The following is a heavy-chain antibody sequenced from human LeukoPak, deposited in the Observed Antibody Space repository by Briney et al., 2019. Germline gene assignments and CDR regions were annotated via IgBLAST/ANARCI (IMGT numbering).Heavy chain of an antibody. Sequence: GASVKVSCKASGYTFTSYYIHWVRQAPGQGLEWMGIINPSGGSTSYAQKFQGRVTMTRDTSTSIVYMELSSLRSEDTAVYYCARDSSQSGFEYWGQGTLVTVSS. V-gene: IGHV1-46*01. CDR1: GYTFTSYY. CDR2: INPSGGST. J-gene: IGHJ4*02. CDR3: ARDSSQSGFEY. D-gene: IGHD6-13*01.